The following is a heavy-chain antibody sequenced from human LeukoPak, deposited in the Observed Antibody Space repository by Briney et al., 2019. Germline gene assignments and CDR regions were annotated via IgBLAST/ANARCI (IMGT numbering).Heavy chain of an antibody. V-gene: IGHV4-59*01. Sequence: SETLSLTCTVSGGSISSYYWSWIRQPPGKGLEWIGYIYNSGSTNYNPSLKSRVTISVDTSKNQFSLKLNSVTAADTAVYYCAGLLNDYGDYWGQGTLVTVSS. CDR1: GGSISSYY. CDR3: AGLLNDYGDY. CDR2: IYNSGST. J-gene: IGHJ4*02.